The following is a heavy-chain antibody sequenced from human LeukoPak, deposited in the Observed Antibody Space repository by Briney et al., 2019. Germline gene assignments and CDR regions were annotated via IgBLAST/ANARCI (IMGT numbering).Heavy chain of an antibody. J-gene: IGHJ4*02. Sequence: GGSLRLSCAAYEFTFSNYWVTWVRQAPGKGLEWVANINQDGSEKYYVDSVKGRFTISRDNAKNSLYLQMNSLRAEDTAVYYCARDRVWTVLYWGQGTLVSVSS. D-gene: IGHD6-13*01. V-gene: IGHV3-7*01. CDR1: EFTFSNYW. CDR2: INQDGSEK. CDR3: ARDRVWTVLY.